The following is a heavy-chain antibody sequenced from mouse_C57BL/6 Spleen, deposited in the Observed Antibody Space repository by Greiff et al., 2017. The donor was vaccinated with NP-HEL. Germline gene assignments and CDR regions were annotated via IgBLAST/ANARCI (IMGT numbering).Heavy chain of an antibody. V-gene: IGHV1-81*01. CDR2: IYPRSGNT. CDR3: ARTEGSHWYFDV. CDR1: GYTFTSYG. Sequence: VKLQESGAELARPGASVKLSCKASGYTFTSYGISWVKQRTGQGLEWIGEIYPRSGNTYYNEKFKGKATLTADKSSSTAYMELRSLTSEDSAVYFCARTEGSHWYFDVWGTGTTVTVSS. D-gene: IGHD6-2*01. J-gene: IGHJ1*03.